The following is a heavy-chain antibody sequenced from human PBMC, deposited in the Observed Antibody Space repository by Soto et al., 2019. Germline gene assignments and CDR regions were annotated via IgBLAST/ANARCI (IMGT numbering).Heavy chain of an antibody. D-gene: IGHD3-3*01. CDR2: INHSGST. J-gene: IGHJ5*02. Sequence: SETLSLTCAVYGGSFSGYYWSWIRQPPGKGLEWIGEINHSGSTNYNPSLKSRVTISVDTSKNQFSLKLSPVTAADTAVYYCARGRLLQYYDFWSGGNWFDPWGQGTLVTVSS. CDR3: ARGRLLQYYDFWSGGNWFDP. V-gene: IGHV4-34*01. CDR1: GGSFSGYY.